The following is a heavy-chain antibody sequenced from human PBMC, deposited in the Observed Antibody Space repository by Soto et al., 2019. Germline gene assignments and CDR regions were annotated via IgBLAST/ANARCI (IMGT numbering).Heavy chain of an antibody. CDR1: GFTFITYD. D-gene: IGHD4-17*01. CDR2: MNPNNGNA. Sequence: ASVKFSCKASGFTFITYDFSWVRQAAGQGLECMGWMNPNNGNAGFAQKFRGRINMTRXTXXSXXXLXLXXLRXDXSAVYFCARYHNYGDYCYFDSWGQGTLVTVSS. CDR3: ARYHNYGDYCYFDS. V-gene: IGHV1-8*01. J-gene: IGHJ4*02.